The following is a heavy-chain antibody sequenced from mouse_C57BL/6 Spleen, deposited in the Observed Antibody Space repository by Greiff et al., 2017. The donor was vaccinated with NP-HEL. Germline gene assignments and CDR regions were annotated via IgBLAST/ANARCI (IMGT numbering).Heavy chain of an antibody. CDR3: QLGDY. D-gene: IGHD4-1*02. J-gene: IGHJ2*01. V-gene: IGHV1-15*01. Sequence: QVQLQQSGAELVRPGASVTLSCKASGYTFTDYEMHWVKQTPVHGLEWIGAIDPETGGTAYNQKFKGKATLTVDTSSSTAYMQLSSLTSEDSAVYYCQLGDYWGQGTTLTVSS. CDR1: GYTFTDYE. CDR2: IDPETGGT.